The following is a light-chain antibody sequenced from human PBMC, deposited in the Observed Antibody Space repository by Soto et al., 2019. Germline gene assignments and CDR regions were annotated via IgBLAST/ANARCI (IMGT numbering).Light chain of an antibody. CDR2: GAS. J-gene: IGKJ1*01. CDR3: QQYNNWWT. V-gene: IGKV3-15*01. Sequence: EIVMTQSPATLSVSPGERATLSCRASQSVSSNLAWYQQKPGQAPRLLIYGASTRATGIPARFSGSGSGTEFTLNISRLQSEDSAVYYCQQYNNWWTFGQGTKVDIX. CDR1: QSVSSN.